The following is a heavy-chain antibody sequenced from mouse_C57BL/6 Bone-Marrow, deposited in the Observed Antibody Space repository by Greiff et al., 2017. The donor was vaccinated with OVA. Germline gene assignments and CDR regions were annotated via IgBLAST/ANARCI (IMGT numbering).Heavy chain of an antibody. Sequence: QVQLKESGPGLVQPSQSLSITCTVSGFSLTSYGVHWVRQSPGKGLEWLGVIWRGGSTDYNAAFMSRLSITKDNSKSQVFFKMNSLQADDTAIYYCAKNYYGSTLYAMDYWGQGTSVTVSS. CDR3: AKNYYGSTLYAMDY. D-gene: IGHD1-1*01. J-gene: IGHJ4*01. V-gene: IGHV2-5*01. CDR1: GFSLTSYG. CDR2: IWRGGST.